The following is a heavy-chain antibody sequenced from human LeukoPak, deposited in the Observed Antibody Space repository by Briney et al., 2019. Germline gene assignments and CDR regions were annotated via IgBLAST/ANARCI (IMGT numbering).Heavy chain of an antibody. CDR3: ARDNSVGETAWWFDP. CDR2: ISAYNGNT. CDR1: GYTFTNYG. J-gene: IGHJ5*02. Sequence: ASVKVSCKASGYTFTNYGISWVRQAPGQGLHWMGWISAYNGNTNYAQKLQGRVTMTTDTSTNTAYMDLRSLRFDDTAVYYCARDNSVGETAWWFDPWGQGTLVTVSS. D-gene: IGHD1-26*01. V-gene: IGHV1-18*01.